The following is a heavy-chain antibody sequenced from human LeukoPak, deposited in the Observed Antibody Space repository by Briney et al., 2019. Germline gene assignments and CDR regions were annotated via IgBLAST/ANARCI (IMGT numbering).Heavy chain of an antibody. J-gene: IGHJ4*02. D-gene: IGHD6-13*01. CDR1: APSNSSFY. CDR2: IYYSVST. CDR3: ARDWAAAGRYDY. V-gene: IGHV4-59*01. Sequence: SEALSLTCTVSAPSNSSFYWSWIRQPPGKGLEWIGYIYYSVSTNYNPSLKSRVTISVDTSKNQFSLNLSSVTAADTAVYYCARDWAAAGRYDYWGQGTLDTVST.